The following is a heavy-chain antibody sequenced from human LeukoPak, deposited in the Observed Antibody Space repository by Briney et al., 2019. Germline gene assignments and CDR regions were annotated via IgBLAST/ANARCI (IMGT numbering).Heavy chain of an antibody. CDR1: GGTFSSYA. CDR3: ARAGARYCSSTSCYNLDY. CDR2: IFPIFGTA. Sequence: SVKVSCKASGGTFSSYAISWVRQAPGQGLEWMGGIFPIFGTANYAQKFQGRVTITADESTSTAYMELSSLRSEDTAVYYCARAGARYCSSTSCYNLDYWGQGTLVTVSS. D-gene: IGHD2-2*02. V-gene: IGHV1-69*13. J-gene: IGHJ4*02.